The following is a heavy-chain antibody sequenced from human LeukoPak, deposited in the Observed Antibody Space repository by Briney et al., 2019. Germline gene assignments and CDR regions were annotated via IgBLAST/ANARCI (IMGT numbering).Heavy chain of an antibody. CDR3: ARTLYYDSSGYYFDY. V-gene: IGHV3-48*04. Sequence: GGSLRLSCAASGFTFSSYGMHWVRQAPGKGLEWVSYISSSGSTIYYADSVKGRFTISRDNAKNSLYLQMNSLRAEDTAVYYCARTLYYDSSGYYFDYWGQGTLVTVSS. D-gene: IGHD3-22*01. J-gene: IGHJ4*02. CDR1: GFTFSSYG. CDR2: ISSSGSTI.